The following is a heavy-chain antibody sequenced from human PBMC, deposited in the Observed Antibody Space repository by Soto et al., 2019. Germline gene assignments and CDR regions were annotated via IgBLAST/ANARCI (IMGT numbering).Heavy chain of an antibody. CDR2: ISSSGSGI. D-gene: IGHD2-15*01. Sequence: QVQLVESGGGLVKPGGSLRLSCAASGFTFSDYYMTWIRQAPGKGLEGVSYISSSGSGIYYPDSVKGRFTISRDNAKKSLYLQMSSLRAEDTAVYYCARAYSDAFDIWGQGTLVTVSS. V-gene: IGHV3-11*01. CDR1: GFTFSDYY. CDR3: ARAYSDAFDI. J-gene: IGHJ3*02.